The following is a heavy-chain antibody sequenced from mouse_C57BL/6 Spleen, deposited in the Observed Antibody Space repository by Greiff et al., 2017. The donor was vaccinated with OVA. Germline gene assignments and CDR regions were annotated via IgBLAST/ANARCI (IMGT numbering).Heavy chain of an antibody. V-gene: IGHV1-18*01. Sequence: EVQLQQSGPELVKPGASVKIPCKASGYTFTDYNMDWVKQSHGQSLEWIGDINPNNGGTIYNEKFKGKATLTVDKSSSTAYMELRSLTSEDTAVYYCARSAQATDAMDYWGQGTSVTVSS. CDR3: ARSAQATDAMDY. CDR2: INPNNGGT. D-gene: IGHD3-2*02. J-gene: IGHJ4*01. CDR1: GYTFTDYN.